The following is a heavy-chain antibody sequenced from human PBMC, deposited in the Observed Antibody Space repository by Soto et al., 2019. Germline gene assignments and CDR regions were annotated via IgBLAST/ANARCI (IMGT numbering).Heavy chain of an antibody. CDR1: GYTFTSYG. Sequence: ASVKVSCKASGYTFTSYGISWVRQAPGQGLEWMGWISAYNGNTNYAQKLQGRVTMTTDTSTSTAYMELRSLRSDDTAVYYCARDEYSSGWYGGADAFDIWGQGTMVTVSS. CDR2: ISAYNGNT. D-gene: IGHD6-19*01. V-gene: IGHV1-18*04. CDR3: ARDEYSSGWYGGADAFDI. J-gene: IGHJ3*02.